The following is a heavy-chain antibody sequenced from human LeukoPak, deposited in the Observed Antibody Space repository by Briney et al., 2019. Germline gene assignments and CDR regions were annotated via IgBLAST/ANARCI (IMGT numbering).Heavy chain of an antibody. CDR2: MNPNSGNT. J-gene: IGHJ5*02. D-gene: IGHD3-10*01. CDR3: ARGGSTMVRGVIKNRNNWFDP. Sequence: GASVKVSCKASGYTFTSYDINWVRQATGQGLEWMGWMNPNSGNTGYAQKFQGRVTMTRNTSISTAYMELSRLRSEDTAVYYCARGGSTMVRGVIKNRNNWFDPWGQGTLVTVSS. CDR1: GYTFTSYD. V-gene: IGHV1-8*01.